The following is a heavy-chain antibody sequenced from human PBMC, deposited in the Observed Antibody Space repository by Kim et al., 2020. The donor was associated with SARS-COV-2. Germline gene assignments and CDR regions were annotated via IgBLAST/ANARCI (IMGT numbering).Heavy chain of an antibody. D-gene: IGHD2-15*01. CDR2: IHGGNGNT. CDR3: AREVVFYFDH. V-gene: IGHV1-3*01. J-gene: IGHJ4*01. Sequence: ASVKVSCKASGYTFTNYAMHWVRQAPGQRLEWMGWIHGGNGNTKYSQKFQGRVTITRDTSASTAYMELSSLRSEDTAVYYCAREVVFYFDHWGQGTLVTVSS. CDR1: GYTFTNYA.